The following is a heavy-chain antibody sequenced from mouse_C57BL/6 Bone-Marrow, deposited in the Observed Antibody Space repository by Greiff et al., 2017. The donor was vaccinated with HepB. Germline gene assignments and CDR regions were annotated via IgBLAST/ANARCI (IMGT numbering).Heavy chain of an antibody. D-gene: IGHD2-2*01. CDR1: GYSITSGYD. Sequence: EVQVVESGPGMVKPSQSLSLTCTVTGYSITSGYDWHWIRHFPGNKLEWMGYISYSGSTNYNPSLKSRISITHDTSKNHFFLKLNSVTTEDTATYYCARDGYDGYYFDYWGQGTTLTVSS. CDR3: ARDGYDGYYFDY. V-gene: IGHV3-1*01. J-gene: IGHJ2*01. CDR2: ISYSGST.